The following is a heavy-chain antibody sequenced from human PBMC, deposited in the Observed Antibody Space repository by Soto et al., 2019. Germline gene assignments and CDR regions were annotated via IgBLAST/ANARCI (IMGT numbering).Heavy chain of an antibody. J-gene: IGHJ4*02. CDR1: GFTFSSYA. Sequence: QVQLVESGGGVVQPGKSLRLSCAASGFTFSSYAIHWVRQAPGKGLEWVAVISYDGSNKNYADSVKGRFTISRDNSNHTMYLQMDSLRAEDTAVYYCAKDFLLWGSFPDPGASDYWGQGTLVIVSS. V-gene: IGHV3-30*18. D-gene: IGHD3-16*01. CDR2: ISYDGSNK. CDR3: AKDFLLWGSFPDPGASDY.